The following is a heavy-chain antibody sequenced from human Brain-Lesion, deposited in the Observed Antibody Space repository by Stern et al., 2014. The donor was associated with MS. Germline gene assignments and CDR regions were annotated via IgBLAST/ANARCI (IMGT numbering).Heavy chain of an antibody. CDR2: INPNTGGT. CDR1: GYIFTGYY. J-gene: IGHJ6*02. V-gene: IGHV1-2*02. Sequence: VQLVESGTEVKKHGASVKVACKTSGYIFTGYYIHWVRQATGQGLQWMAWINPNTGGTKYAQKFQGRVTMSRDTSISTAYVELSSLTSDDTAVYYCARDQRGITIFGVVTDYYYLGMDVWGQGTTVTVSS. CDR3: ARDQRGITIFGVVTDYYYLGMDV. D-gene: IGHD3-3*01.